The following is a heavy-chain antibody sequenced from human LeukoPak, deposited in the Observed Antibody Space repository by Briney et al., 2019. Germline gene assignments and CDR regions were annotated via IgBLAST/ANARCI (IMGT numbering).Heavy chain of an antibody. J-gene: IGHJ6*03. CDR2: IYYTGVT. CDR3: AGEDYNYYYMDV. CDR1: GGSFSGYY. V-gene: IGHV4-59*01. Sequence: SETLSLTCAVYGGSFSGYYWSWIRQPPGKQLEWLAYIYYTGVTNYNPSLKSRVTISIDTSRNQFSLKLSSVTAADTAVYYCAGEDYNYYYMDVWGKGTTVTISS.